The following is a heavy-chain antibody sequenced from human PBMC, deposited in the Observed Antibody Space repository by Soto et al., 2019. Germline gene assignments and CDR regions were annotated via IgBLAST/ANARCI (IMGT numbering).Heavy chain of an antibody. V-gene: IGHV4-30-2*01. CDR2: IYHSGST. D-gene: IGHD6-19*01. CDR1: GGPISSGGYS. Sequence: PSETLSLTCAVSGGPISSGGYSWSWIRQPPGKGLEWIGYIYHSGSTYYNPSLKSRVTISVDRSKNQFSLKLSSVTAADTAVYYCARTGPHSSGWQRGYFDYWGQGTLVTVSS. CDR3: ARTGPHSSGWQRGYFDY. J-gene: IGHJ4*02.